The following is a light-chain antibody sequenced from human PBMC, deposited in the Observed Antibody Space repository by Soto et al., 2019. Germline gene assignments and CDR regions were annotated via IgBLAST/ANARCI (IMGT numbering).Light chain of an antibody. Sequence: AIQMTQSPSSLSASVGDRVTITCRASQGIRNDLGWYQQKPGKAPKLLIYAAYSLQSGVPSRFSGSGSGTDFTLTISSLQPEDLATYYCLQDYNYPPWTFGQGTKVDNK. J-gene: IGKJ1*01. CDR2: AAY. V-gene: IGKV1-6*01. CDR3: LQDYNYPPWT. CDR1: QGIRND.